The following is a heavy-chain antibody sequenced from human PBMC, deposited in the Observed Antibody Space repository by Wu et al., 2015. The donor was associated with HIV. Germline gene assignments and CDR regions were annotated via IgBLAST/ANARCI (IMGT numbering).Heavy chain of an antibody. D-gene: IGHD2-2*01. V-gene: IGHV1-69*05. CDR1: GGTFSSYA. CDR3: AQAYCSSTSCQNDAFDI. J-gene: IGHJ3*02. CDR2: IIPIFGTA. Sequence: QVQLVQSGAEVKKPGSSVKVSCKASGGTFSSYAISWVRQAPGQGLEWMGGIIPIFGTANYAQKFQGRVTITTDESTSTAYMELSSLRSEDTAVYYCAQAYCSSTSCQNDAFDIWGQGTMGHRLF.